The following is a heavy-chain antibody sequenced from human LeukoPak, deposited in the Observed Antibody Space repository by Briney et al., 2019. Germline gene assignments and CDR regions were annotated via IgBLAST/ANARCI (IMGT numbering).Heavy chain of an antibody. CDR2: IYHSGST. D-gene: IGHD3-9*01. J-gene: IGHJ4*02. CDR3: ARGRPNYDILTGYVGD. Sequence: SGTLSLTCAVSGGSISSSNWWSWVRQPPGKGLEWIGEIYHSGSTNYNPSLKSRVTISVDKSKNQFSLKLSSVTTADTAVYYCARGRPNYDILTGYVGDGGQGTLVTVSS. V-gene: IGHV4-4*02. CDR1: GGSISSSNW.